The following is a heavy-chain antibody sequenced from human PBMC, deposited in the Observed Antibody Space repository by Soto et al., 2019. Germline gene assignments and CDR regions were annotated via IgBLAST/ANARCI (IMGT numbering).Heavy chain of an antibody. CDR2: INPNSGGT. J-gene: IGHJ5*02. D-gene: IGHD3-3*01. CDR3: ARDSGDFWSGYWNWFDP. CDR1: GYTFTGYY. Sequence: QVQLVQSGAEVKKPGASVKVSCKASGYTFTGYYMHWVRQAPGQGLEWMGWINPNSGGTNYAQKFQGWVTMTRDTSISIAYMELSRLRSDDTAVYYCARDSGDFWSGYWNWFDPWGQGTLVTVSS. V-gene: IGHV1-2*04.